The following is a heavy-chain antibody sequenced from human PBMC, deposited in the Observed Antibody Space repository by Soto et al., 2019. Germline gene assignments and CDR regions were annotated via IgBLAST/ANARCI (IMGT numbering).Heavy chain of an antibody. CDR3: STMKRARLDS. J-gene: IGHJ4*02. V-gene: IGHV1-69*09. CDR2: INPILDST. Sequence: QEQVVQSGPAMKEPGSSVKVSCRASGIMSSGSGFSWVRQAPGQGLEWVGRINPILDSTHYAQNLQGIVSITVDKSTDTAYLEVTSLRLEDTAIYFCSTMKRARLDSWCRGTVVTVSS. D-gene: IGHD6-25*01. CDR1: GIMSSGSG.